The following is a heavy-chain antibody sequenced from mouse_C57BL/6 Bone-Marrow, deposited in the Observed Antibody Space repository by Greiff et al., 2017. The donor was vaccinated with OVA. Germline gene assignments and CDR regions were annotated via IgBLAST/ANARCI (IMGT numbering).Heavy chain of an antibody. Sequence: EVQLQQSGAELVRPGASVKLSCTASGFNIKDDYMHWVKQRPEQGLEWIGWIDPENGDTEYASKFQGKATITADTSSNTAYLQLSSLTSADTAVYYCTTITTVVASDYWGQGTTLTVSS. J-gene: IGHJ2*01. CDR2: IDPENGDT. V-gene: IGHV14-4*01. D-gene: IGHD1-1*01. CDR3: TTITTVVASDY. CDR1: GFNIKDDY.